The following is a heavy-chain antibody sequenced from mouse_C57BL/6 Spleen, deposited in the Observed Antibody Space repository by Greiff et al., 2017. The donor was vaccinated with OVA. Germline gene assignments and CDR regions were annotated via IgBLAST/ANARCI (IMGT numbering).Heavy chain of an antibody. CDR1: GYTFTSYW. V-gene: IGHV1-53*01. CDR2: INPSNGGT. CDR3: DRWAVEDRVDY. D-gene: IGHD1-1*01. J-gene: IGHJ4*01. Sequence: QVQLQQPGTELVKPGASVKLSCKASGYTFTSYWMHWVKQRPGQGLEWIGHINPSNGGTNYNEKFKSKATLTVDKSSSTAYMQLSSLTSEDSAVSDGDRWAVEDRVDYWGQGTSVTVSA.